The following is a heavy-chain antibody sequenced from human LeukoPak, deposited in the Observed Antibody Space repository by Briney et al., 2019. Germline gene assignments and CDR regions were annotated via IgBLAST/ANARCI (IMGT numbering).Heavy chain of an antibody. J-gene: IGHJ6*04. D-gene: IGHD3-10*01. CDR1: GFTFSNAW. V-gene: IGHV3-15*01. CDR3: WGPLWLGGSYYYGMDV. Sequence: GGSLRLSCAASGFTFSNAWMSWVRQAPGKGLEWVGRIKSKTDGGTTDYAAPVKGRFTISRDDSKNTLYLQMNSLKTEDTAVYYCWGPLWLGGSYYYGMDVWGKGTTVTVSS. CDR2: IKSKTDGGTT.